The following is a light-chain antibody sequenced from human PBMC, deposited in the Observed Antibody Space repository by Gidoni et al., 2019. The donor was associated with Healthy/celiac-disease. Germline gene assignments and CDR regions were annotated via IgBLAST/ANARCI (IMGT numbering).Light chain of an antibody. CDR3: QQYYSPPCT. V-gene: IGKV4-1*01. CDR1: QSVLHTSNNKNY. Sequence: DIVMTQSPDSLAVSLGERATINCKSSQSVLHTSNNKNYLAWYQQKPGQPPKLLIYWASTRESGVPDRLSGSGSGTDFTLTISSLQAEDVAVYYCQQYYSPPCTFGQGTKLEIK. CDR2: WAS. J-gene: IGKJ2*02.